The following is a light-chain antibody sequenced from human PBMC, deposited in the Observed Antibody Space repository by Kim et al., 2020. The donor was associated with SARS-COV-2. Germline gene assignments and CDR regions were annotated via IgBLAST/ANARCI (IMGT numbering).Light chain of an antibody. CDR3: QQYDTYQT. V-gene: IGKV1-5*03. J-gene: IGKJ1*01. CDR1: QSISSW. CDR2: KAS. Sequence: SASVGDRVTITCRASQSISSWLAWYQQKPGKAPKLLIYKASNLETGVPSRFSVSGYGTEFTLTISSLQPDDFATYYCQQYDTYQTFGQGTKVDIK.